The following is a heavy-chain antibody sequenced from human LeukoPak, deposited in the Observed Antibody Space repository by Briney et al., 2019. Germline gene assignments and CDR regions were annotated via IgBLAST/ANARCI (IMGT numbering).Heavy chain of an antibody. CDR2: IYSDGRT. CDR3: ARDLSSRGVISLDY. J-gene: IGHJ4*02. Sequence: SETLSLTCTVSGGSISNYYWSWIRQPAGKGLEWIGRIYSDGRTNYDLSLSSRLAMSVDTSKNQFSLKLSSVTAADTAVYYCARDLSSRGVISLDYWGQGTLITVSS. CDR1: GGSISNYY. V-gene: IGHV4-4*07. D-gene: IGHD3-10*01.